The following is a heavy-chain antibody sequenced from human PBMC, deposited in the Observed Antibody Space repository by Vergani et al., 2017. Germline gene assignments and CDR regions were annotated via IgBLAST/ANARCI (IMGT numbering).Heavy chain of an antibody. V-gene: IGHV3-7*01. CDR1: GFTFSSYW. CDR2: IKQDGSDK. Sequence: EVQLVESGGGLVQPGGSLRLSCAASGFTFSSYWMSWVRQAPGKGLEWVANIKQDGSDKYYVDPVKGRFTSSRDNAKNSLYLQMNSRRAEDTAVYYCARDHEWELPIDYWGQGTLVTVSS. D-gene: IGHD1-26*01. CDR3: ARDHEWELPIDY. J-gene: IGHJ4*02.